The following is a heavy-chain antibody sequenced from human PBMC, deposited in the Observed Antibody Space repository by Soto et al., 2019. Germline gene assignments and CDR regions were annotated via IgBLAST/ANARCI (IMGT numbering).Heavy chain of an antibody. CDR3: AHRIPCGGDCYPRPFDY. J-gene: IGHJ4*02. V-gene: IGHV2-5*02. D-gene: IGHD2-21*02. CDR2: IYWDDDK. CDR1: GFSLSTSGVG. Sequence: QITLKESGPPLVKPTQTLTLTCTFSGFSLSTSGVGVGWIRQPPGKALEWLALIYWDDDKRYSPSLKSRLTITTANSKDQVVLTMTNMDPVDTATYYCAHRIPCGGDCYPRPFDYWGQGTLVTVSS.